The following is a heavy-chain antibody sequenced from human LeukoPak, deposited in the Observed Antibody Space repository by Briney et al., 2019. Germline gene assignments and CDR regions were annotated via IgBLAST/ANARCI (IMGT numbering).Heavy chain of an antibody. J-gene: IGHJ4*02. D-gene: IGHD3-16*01. V-gene: IGHV3-23*01. Sequence: GGSLRLSCVASGFTFRSYAMNWVRQAPGKGLEWVSGITGSGGSTDYADSVNGRFTSSRDNSKNTLYLQMDSLRAEDTAVYYCARDSGGYFDYWGQGTLVTVSS. CDR2: ITGSGGST. CDR3: ARDSGGYFDY. CDR1: GFTFRSYA.